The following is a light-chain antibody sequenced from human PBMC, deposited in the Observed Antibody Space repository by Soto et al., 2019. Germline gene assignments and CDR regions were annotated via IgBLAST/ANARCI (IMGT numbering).Light chain of an antibody. Sequence: EIVMTQSPATLSVSPGEGATLSCRASQSVSHNLAWYQQKPGQAPRLLIYGASTRATGIPTRFSGSGSGTEFTLTISSLQSDDFATYYCQQYNSYRYTFGQGTKLEIK. J-gene: IGKJ2*01. CDR1: QSVSHN. CDR2: GAS. CDR3: QQYNSYRYT. V-gene: IGKV3-15*01.